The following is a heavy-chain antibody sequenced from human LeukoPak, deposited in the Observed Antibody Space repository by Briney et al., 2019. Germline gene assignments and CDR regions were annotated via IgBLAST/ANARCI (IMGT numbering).Heavy chain of an antibody. V-gene: IGHV4-34*01. CDR2: INHSGST. J-gene: IGHJ3*02. Sequence: SETLSLTCAVYGGSFSGYYWSWIRQPPGKGVEWVGEINHSGSTNYNPSLKSRVTISVDTSKNQFSLKLSSVTAADTAVYYCASNVSDFWSGSDAFDIWGQVTMVTVSS. CDR3: ASNVSDFWSGSDAFDI. CDR1: GGSFSGYY. D-gene: IGHD3-3*01.